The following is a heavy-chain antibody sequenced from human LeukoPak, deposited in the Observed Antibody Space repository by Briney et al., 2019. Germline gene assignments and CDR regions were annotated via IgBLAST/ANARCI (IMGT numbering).Heavy chain of an antibody. D-gene: IGHD5-24*01. CDR3: TTSRWRPDATDYYYYMDV. CDR2: IKSKTDGGTT. V-gene: IGHV3-15*01. J-gene: IGHJ6*03. Sequence: GGSLRLSCAASGLTFSNAWMSWVRQAPGKGLEWVGRIKSKTDGGTTDYAAPVKGRFTISRDDSKNTLYLQMNSLKTEDTAVYYCTTSRWRPDATDYYYYMDVWGEGTTVTVSS. CDR1: GLTFSNAW.